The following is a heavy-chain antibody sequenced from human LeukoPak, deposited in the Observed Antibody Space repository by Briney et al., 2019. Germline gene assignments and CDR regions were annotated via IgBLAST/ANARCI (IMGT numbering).Heavy chain of an antibody. D-gene: IGHD3-10*01. CDR3: ARLYWSYSGSESYIWFDP. Sequence: ASVKVSCTASGYTFTSYGISWVRQAPGQGLEWMGWISAYNGNTNYAQKLQGRVTMTTDTSTSTAYMELRSLRSDDTAAYYCARLYWSYSGSESYIWFDPWGQGTLVTVSS. CDR2: ISAYNGNT. V-gene: IGHV1-18*01. J-gene: IGHJ5*02. CDR1: GYTFTSYG.